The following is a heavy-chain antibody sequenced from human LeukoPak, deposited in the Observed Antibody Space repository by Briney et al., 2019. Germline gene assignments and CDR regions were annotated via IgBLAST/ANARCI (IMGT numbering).Heavy chain of an antibody. V-gene: IGHV4-34*01. CDR1: GGSISSYY. CDR2: INHSGST. J-gene: IGHJ4*02. CDR3: ASRPYYYGSGSYYTNRHFDY. Sequence: PSETLSLTCTVSGGSISSYYWSWIRQPPGKGLEWIGEINHSGSTNYNPSLKSRVTISVDTSKNQFSLKLSSVTAADTAVYYCASRPYYYGSGSYYTNRHFDYWGQGTLVTVSS. D-gene: IGHD3-10*01.